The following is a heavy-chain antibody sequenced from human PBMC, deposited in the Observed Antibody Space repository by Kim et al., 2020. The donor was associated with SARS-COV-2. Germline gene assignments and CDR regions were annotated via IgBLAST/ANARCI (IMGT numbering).Heavy chain of an antibody. CDR1: GYTFNKFA. V-gene: IGHV7-4-1*02. Sequence: ASVKVSCKASGYTFNKFAINWVRQAPGQGLEWMGWINADTGCATYAQGFTGRLVFSLDTSVSTAYLQISSLEAEDTALYYCARVFWGGYRYLDFWGQGTLLTVFS. D-gene: IGHD3-16*02. CDR2: INADTGCA. J-gene: IGHJ4*02. CDR3: ARVFWGGYRYLDF.